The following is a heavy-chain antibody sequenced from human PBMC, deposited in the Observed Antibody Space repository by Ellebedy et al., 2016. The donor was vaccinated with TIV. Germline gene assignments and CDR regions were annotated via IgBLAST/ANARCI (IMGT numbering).Heavy chain of an antibody. CDR3: ARDIAFINSSSPSPTFDY. CDR1: GFTVSSNY. CDR2: IYSGGST. Sequence: PGGSLRLSCAASGFTVSSNYMSWVRQAPGKGLEWVSVIYSGGSTYYADSVKGRFTISRDNSKNTLYLQMNSLRAEDTAVYYCARDIAFINSSSPSPTFDYWGQGTLVTVSS. J-gene: IGHJ4*02. D-gene: IGHD6-6*01. V-gene: IGHV3-66*01.